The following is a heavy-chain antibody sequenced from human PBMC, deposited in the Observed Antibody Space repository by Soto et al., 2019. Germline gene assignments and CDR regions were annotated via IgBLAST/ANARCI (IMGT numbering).Heavy chain of an antibody. V-gene: IGHV1-69*04. CDR1: GGTFSSYT. J-gene: IGHJ5*02. Sequence: ASVKVSCKASGGTFSSYTISWVRQAPGQGLEWMGRIIPILGIANYAQKFQGRVTITADKSTSTAYMELSSLRSEDTAVYYCARDRSSTTVTVDNWFDPWGQGTLVTVSS. CDR2: IIPILGIA. D-gene: IGHD4-4*01. CDR3: ARDRSSTTVTVDNWFDP.